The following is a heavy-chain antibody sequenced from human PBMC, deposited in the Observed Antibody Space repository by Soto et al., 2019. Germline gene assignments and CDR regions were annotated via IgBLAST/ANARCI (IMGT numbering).Heavy chain of an antibody. CDR1: GFTFISYG. Sequence: PGGSLRLSCAASGFTFISYGMHWVRQAPGKGLEWVAVISYDGSNKYYADSVKGRFTISRDNSKNTLYLQMNSLRAEDTAVYYCAKDSGPNYDFWSGYYNYYYYGMDVWGQGTTVTVSS. V-gene: IGHV3-30*18. J-gene: IGHJ6*02. CDR3: AKDSGPNYDFWSGYYNYYYYGMDV. CDR2: ISYDGSNK. D-gene: IGHD3-3*01.